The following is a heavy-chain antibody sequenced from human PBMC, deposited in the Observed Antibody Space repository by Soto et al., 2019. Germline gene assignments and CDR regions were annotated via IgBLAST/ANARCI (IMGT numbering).Heavy chain of an antibody. Sequence: PGGSLRLSCVVSGISFDDYAMHWVRQVPGKGLEWVSGINWDSGDIGYADSVKGRFTISRDNAKNSLYLQMNSLKNEDTALYSCAKDTAPGFYDANWQHDYWGQGTPVTVSS. D-gene: IGHD3-16*01. CDR2: INWDSGDI. J-gene: IGHJ4*02. CDR3: AKDTAPGFYDANWQHDY. CDR1: GISFDDYA. V-gene: IGHV3-9*01.